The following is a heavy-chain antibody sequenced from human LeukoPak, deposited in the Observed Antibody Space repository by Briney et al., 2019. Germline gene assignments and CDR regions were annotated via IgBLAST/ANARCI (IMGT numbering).Heavy chain of an antibody. J-gene: IGHJ4*02. CDR3: ARGITIFGLAAYFDY. CDR1: GDSISSSNW. V-gene: IGHV4-4*02. D-gene: IGHD3-3*01. Sequence: SETLSLTCAVSGDSISSSNWWTWVRQPPGKGLEWIGYIYYTGSTNYNPSLKSRVTISLDTSKNQFSLKLSSVTAADTAVYYCARGITIFGLAAYFDYWGQGTLVTVSS. CDR2: IYYTGST.